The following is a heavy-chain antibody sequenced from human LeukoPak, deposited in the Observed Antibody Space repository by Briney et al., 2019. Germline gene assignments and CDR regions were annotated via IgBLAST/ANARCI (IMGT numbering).Heavy chain of an antibody. CDR2: IYYSGST. Sequence: SETLSLTCTVSGGSISSGGYYWSWIRQHPGKGLEWIGYIYYSGSTYYNPSLKSRVTISVDTSKNQFSLKLSSVTAADTAVYYCARGFDTYYYGSALLFDPWGQGTLVTVSS. V-gene: IGHV4-31*03. CDR3: ARGFDTYYYGSALLFDP. CDR1: GGSISSGGYY. D-gene: IGHD3-10*01. J-gene: IGHJ5*02.